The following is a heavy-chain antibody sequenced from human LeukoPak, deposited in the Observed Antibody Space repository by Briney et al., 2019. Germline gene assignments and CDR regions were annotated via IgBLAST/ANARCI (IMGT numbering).Heavy chain of an antibody. J-gene: IGHJ6*03. V-gene: IGHV1-2*02. Sequence: ASVKVSCKASGYTFNGYYMHWVRQAPGQGLEWMGWINPNSGGTNYAQKFQGRVTMTRDTSISTAYMELSSLKSADTAVYYCARDYEDYYYYYMDVWGKGTTVTVSS. CDR2: INPNSGGT. CDR3: ARDYEDYYYYYMDV. D-gene: IGHD5-12*01. CDR1: GYTFNGYY.